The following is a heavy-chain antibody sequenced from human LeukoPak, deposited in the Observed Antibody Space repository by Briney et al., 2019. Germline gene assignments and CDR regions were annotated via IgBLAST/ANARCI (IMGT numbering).Heavy chain of an antibody. D-gene: IGHD3-3*01. Sequence: GGSLRLSCAASGFTFSNSAMSWVRQAPGKGLEWVSGSSDSASTTYYADSVKGRFTISRDNSKNTLCLQMNSLRAEDTALYYCAKGLRLWGRGTMVTVSS. CDR2: SSDSASTT. CDR1: GFTFSNSA. CDR3: AKGLRL. V-gene: IGHV3-23*01. J-gene: IGHJ3*01.